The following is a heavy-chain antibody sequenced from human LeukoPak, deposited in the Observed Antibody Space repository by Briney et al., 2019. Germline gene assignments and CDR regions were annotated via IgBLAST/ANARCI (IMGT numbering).Heavy chain of an antibody. CDR2: IIPIFGTA. V-gene: IGHV1-69*13. J-gene: IGHJ6*02. Sequence: ASVKVSCKASGGTFSSYAISWVRQAPGQGLEWMGGIIPIFGTANYAQKFQGRVTITADESTSTAYMELSSLRSEDTAVFYCARISLGAIWGYYYGMDVWGQGTTVTVSS. CDR3: ARISLGAIWGYYYGMDV. CDR1: GGTFSSYA. D-gene: IGHD1-26*01.